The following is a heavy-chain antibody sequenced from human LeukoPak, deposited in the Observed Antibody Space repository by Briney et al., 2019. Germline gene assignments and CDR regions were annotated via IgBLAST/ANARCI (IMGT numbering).Heavy chain of an antibody. CDR2: INSDGSST. J-gene: IGHJ4*02. Sequence: GGSLRLSCAASGFIFSNYWMHWVRQVPGKGLVWVSRINSDGSSTTYADSVKGRFTISKDNAKNTVYLQMNNLRAEDTAVYYCVSFYETYWGRGTLVTVSS. D-gene: IGHD2-2*01. V-gene: IGHV3-74*01. CDR1: GFIFSNYW. CDR3: VSFYETY.